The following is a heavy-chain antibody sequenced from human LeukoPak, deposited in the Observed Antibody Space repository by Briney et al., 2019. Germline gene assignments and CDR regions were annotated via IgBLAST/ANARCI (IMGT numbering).Heavy chain of an antibody. CDR1: AFTFSDYS. Sequence: GGSLRLSCAASAFTFSDYSMNWVRQAPGKGLEWLSYISGRSSTIYYADSVRGRFTISRDNAKNSTYLQMNSLRAEDTAVYYCARDRLTSGSYFFDYWGQGTLVTVSS. D-gene: IGHD1-26*01. CDR2: ISGRSSTI. CDR3: ARDRLTSGSYFFDY. V-gene: IGHV3-48*01. J-gene: IGHJ4*02.